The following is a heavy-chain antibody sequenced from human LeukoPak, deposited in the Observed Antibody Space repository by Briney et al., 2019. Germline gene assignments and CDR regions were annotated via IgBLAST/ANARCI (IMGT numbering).Heavy chain of an antibody. CDR2: INTGNGNT. CDR3: ARVYRERSYFDY. Sequence: GASVKVFCKASGYTFTSYAIHWGRQAPGQRLEWMGWINTGNGNTKYSQKFQGRVTITRDTSASTAYMALSSLRFEDTAIYYCARVYRERSYFDYWGQGTLVTVSS. V-gene: IGHV1-3*04. D-gene: IGHD4-11*01. CDR1: GYTFTSYA. J-gene: IGHJ4*02.